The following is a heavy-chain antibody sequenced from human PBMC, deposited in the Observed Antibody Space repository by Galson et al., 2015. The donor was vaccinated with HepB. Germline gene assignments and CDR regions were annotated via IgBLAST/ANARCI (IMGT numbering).Heavy chain of an antibody. CDR1: GFTVTSSY. D-gene: IGHD3-22*01. Sequence: CAASGFTVTSSYMSWVRQAPEKGLEWVSLIYSGYNTYYADSVKGRFTISRDNSKNTLYLQMNSLRAEDTAVYYCARTKSYYDSYAYFFDYWGQGTLVTVSS. CDR3: ARTKSYYDSYAYFFDY. V-gene: IGHV3-53*01. J-gene: IGHJ4*02. CDR2: IYSGYNT.